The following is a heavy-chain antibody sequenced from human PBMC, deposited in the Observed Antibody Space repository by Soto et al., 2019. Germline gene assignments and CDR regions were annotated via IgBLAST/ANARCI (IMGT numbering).Heavy chain of an antibody. CDR3: AHRPLTSSHDPFDY. D-gene: IGHD2-2*01. J-gene: IGHJ4*02. CDR1: WFSLSTTSVF. CDR2: IYWNDDK. Sequence: ESGPMRVNHPQAHTLRFTFSWFSLSTTSVFVGWILQPPGKALEWLALIYWNDDKRYNSSLKSRLTITKDTSNNQVVLTMTDMDPVDTATYYCAHRPLTSSHDPFDYWGQGTLVPVSS. V-gene: IGHV2-5*01.